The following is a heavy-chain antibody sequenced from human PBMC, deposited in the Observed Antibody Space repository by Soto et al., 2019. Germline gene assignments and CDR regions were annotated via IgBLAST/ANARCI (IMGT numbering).Heavy chain of an antibody. V-gene: IGHV4-30-2*01. J-gene: IGHJ3*02. CDR1: GGSISSGGYS. CDR2: IYHSGST. Sequence: PSETLSLTCAVSGGSISSGGYSWGWIRQPPGKALEWIGYIYHSGSTFYNPSLKSRVTISVDRSKNQFSLKLSSVTAADTAVYYCARHQSIVVVTAARAFDIWGQGTMVTVSS. CDR3: ARHQSIVVVTAARAFDI. D-gene: IGHD2-15*01.